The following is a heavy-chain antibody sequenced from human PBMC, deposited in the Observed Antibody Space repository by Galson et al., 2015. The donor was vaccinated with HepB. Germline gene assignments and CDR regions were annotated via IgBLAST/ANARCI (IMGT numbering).Heavy chain of an antibody. Sequence: SLRLSCAASGFTLTTYWMHWVRQAPGKGLVWVSGKNDDGSVTNYADSVKGRFSMSRDNAKNTLFLQMNSLRAEDTAVYYCVRDDGSGSRHFDYWGRGALVTVSS. CDR3: VRDDGSGSRHFDY. CDR2: KNDDGSVT. V-gene: IGHV3-74*01. D-gene: IGHD3-10*01. CDR1: GFTLTTYW. J-gene: IGHJ4*02.